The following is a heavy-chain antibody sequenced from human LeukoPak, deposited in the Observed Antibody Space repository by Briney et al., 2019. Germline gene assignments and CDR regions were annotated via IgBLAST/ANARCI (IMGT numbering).Heavy chain of an antibody. Sequence: GGSLRLSCAASGFTFSSYAMSWVRQAPGKGPEWVSAISGSGGSTYYADSVKGRFTISRDNSKNTLYLQMNSLRAEDTAVYYCAKDPYSSSWYADYWGQGTLVTVSS. CDR2: ISGSGGST. CDR3: AKDPYSSSWYADY. J-gene: IGHJ4*02. D-gene: IGHD6-13*01. V-gene: IGHV3-23*01. CDR1: GFTFSSYA.